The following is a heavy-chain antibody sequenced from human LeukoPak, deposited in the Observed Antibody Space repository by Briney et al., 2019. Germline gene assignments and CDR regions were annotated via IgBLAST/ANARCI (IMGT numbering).Heavy chain of an antibody. D-gene: IGHD2-2*02. CDR1: GYTFTGYY. V-gene: IGHV1-2*02. Sequence: ASVKVSCKASGYTFTGYYMHWVRQAPGQGLEWMGWINPNSGGTNYAQKFQGRVTMTRDTSISTAYMELSRLRSDDTAVYYCARERGIVVVPAAIEADYWGQGTLVTVSS. J-gene: IGHJ4*02. CDR3: ARERGIVVVPAAIEADY. CDR2: INPNSGGT.